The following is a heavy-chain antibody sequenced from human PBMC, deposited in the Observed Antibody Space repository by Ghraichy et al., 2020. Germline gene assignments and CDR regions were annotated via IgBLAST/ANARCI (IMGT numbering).Heavy chain of an antibody. Sequence: ASVKVSCKASGYTFTSYGISWVRQAPGQGLEWMGWISAYNGNTNYAQKLQGRVTMTTDISTSTAYMELRSLRSDDTAVYYCAREDIVVVPAAILHYGMDVWGQGTTVTVSS. D-gene: IGHD2-2*02. J-gene: IGHJ6*02. CDR2: ISAYNGNT. CDR3: AREDIVVVPAAILHYGMDV. CDR1: GYTFTSYG. V-gene: IGHV1-18*01.